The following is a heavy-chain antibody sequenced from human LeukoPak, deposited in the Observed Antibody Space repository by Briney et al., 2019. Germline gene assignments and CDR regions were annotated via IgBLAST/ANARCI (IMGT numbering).Heavy chain of an antibody. CDR2: ISSSSSYI. V-gene: IGHV3-21*04. CDR3: AKDIAVAAPYAFDI. D-gene: IGHD6-19*01. J-gene: IGHJ3*02. CDR1: GFTFSSYS. Sequence: GGSLRLSCAASGFTFSSYSMNWVRQAPGKGLEWVSSISSSSSYIYYADSVKGRFTISRDNSKNTLYLQMNSLRAEDTAVYYCAKDIAVAAPYAFDIWGQGTMVTVSS.